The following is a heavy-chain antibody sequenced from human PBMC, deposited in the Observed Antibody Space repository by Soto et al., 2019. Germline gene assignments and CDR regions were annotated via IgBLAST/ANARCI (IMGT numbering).Heavy chain of an antibody. CDR1: GFTFSSYS. Sequence: GGSLRLSCAASGFTFSSYSMNWVRQAPGKGLEWVSSISSSSSYIYYADSMKGRFTISRDNAKNSLYLQMNSLRAEDTAVYYCAREGIAAAGFEYWGQGTLVTVS. J-gene: IGHJ4*02. CDR2: ISSSSSYI. CDR3: AREGIAAAGFEY. V-gene: IGHV3-21*01. D-gene: IGHD6-13*01.